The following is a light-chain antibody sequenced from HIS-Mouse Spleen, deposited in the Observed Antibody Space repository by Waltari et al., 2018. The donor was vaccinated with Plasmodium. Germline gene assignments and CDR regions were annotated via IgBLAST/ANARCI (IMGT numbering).Light chain of an antibody. J-gene: IGLJ2*01. Sequence: QLVPTQSPSASASLGASVKLTCTPSSGQRSSPIAWHQQQPEKGPRYLMKLNSDGSHSKGDGIPDRFSGSSSGAERYLTISSLQSEDEADYYCQTWGTGMGVFGGGTKLTVL. CDR2: LNSDGSH. CDR3: QTWGTGMGV. CDR1: SGQRSSP. V-gene: IGLV4-69*01.